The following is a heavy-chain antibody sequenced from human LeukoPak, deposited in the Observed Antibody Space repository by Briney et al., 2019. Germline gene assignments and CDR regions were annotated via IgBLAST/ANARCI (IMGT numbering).Heavy chain of an antibody. J-gene: IGHJ4*02. V-gene: IGHV1-2*02. CDR1: GYTFTGYY. Sequence: ASVKVSCKASGYTFTGYYMHWVRQAPGQGLEWMGWINPNSGGTNYAQKFQGRVTMTRDTSISTAYMELSRLRSDDTAVYYCARVRTIAVAGILDYWGQGTLVTVSS. CDR2: INPNSGGT. D-gene: IGHD6-19*01. CDR3: ARVRTIAVAGILDY.